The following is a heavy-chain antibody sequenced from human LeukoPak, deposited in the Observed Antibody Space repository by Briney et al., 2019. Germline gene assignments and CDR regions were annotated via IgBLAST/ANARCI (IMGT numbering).Heavy chain of an antibody. J-gene: IGHJ4*02. CDR3: ARDLRSGY. CDR1: GSTFSSYA. Sequence: GGSLRLSCAASGSTFSSYAMTWVRQAPGKGLEWVSAISDSGGSTYYADSVKGRFTISRDNSKNTLYLQMNSLRAEDTAVYYCARDLRSGYWGQGTLVTVSS. D-gene: IGHD1-26*01. CDR2: ISDSGGST. V-gene: IGHV3-23*01.